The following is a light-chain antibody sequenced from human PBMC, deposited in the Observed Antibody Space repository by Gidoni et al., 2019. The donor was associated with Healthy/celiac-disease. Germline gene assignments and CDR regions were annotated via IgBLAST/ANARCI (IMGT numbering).Light chain of an antibody. V-gene: IGKV1-39*01. CDR2: AAS. J-gene: IGKJ2*04. Sequence: DIQMTQSPSSLSASVGDRVTITCRASQSISSYLNWYQQKPGKAPKLLNYAASSLQSGVPSRFSGSGSGTDFTLTISSLQPEDFATYYCQQSYSTPRSFXQXTKLEIK. CDR3: QQSYSTPRS. CDR1: QSISSY.